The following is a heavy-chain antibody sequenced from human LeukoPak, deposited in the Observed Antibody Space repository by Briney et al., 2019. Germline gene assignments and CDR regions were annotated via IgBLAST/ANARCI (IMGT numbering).Heavy chain of an antibody. CDR2: IRSKANSYAT. V-gene: IGHV3-73*01. D-gene: IGHD3-10*01. CDR1: GFTFSGSA. J-gene: IGHJ6*02. CDR3: TSHRGGSWGEVYGMDV. Sequence: GGSLKLSCAASGFTFSGSAMHWVRQASGEGVEWVGRIRSKANSYATAYAASVKGRFTISRDDSKNTAYLQMNSLKTEETAVYYCTSHRGGSWGEVYGMDVWGQGTTVTVS.